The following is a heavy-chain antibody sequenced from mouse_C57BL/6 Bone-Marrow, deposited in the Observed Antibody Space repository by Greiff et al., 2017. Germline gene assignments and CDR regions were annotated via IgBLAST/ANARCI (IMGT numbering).Heavy chain of an antibody. CDR2: IYPRSGNT. CDR3: VRLRAAY. J-gene: IGHJ3*01. CDR1: GYTFTSYG. D-gene: IGHD1-1*01. Sequence: VQLQQSGAELARPGASVKLSCKASGYTFTSYGISWVKQRTGQGLEWIGEIYPRSGNTYYNEKFKGKATLTADKSSSTAYMELRSLTSEDSAVYFCVRLRAAYWGQGTLVTVSA. V-gene: IGHV1-81*01.